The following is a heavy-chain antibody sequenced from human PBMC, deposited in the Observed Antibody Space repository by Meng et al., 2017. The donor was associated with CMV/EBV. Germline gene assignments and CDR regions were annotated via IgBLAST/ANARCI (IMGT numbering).Heavy chain of an antibody. CDR1: GFTFSSYS. CDR3: ARDLGFDY. D-gene: IGHD3-16*01. J-gene: IGHJ4*02. V-gene: IGHV3-21*01. Sequence: ETLSLTCAASGFTFSSYSMNWVRQAPGKGLEWVSSISSSSYIYYADSVKGRFTISRDNAKNSLYLQMNSLRAEDTAVYYCARDLGFDYWGQGTLVTVSS. CDR2: ISSSSYI.